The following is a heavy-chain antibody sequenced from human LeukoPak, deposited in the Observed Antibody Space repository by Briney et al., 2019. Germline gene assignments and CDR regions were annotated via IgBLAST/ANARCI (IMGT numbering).Heavy chain of an antibody. CDR3: ARYYYDSSGYAIYYYYMDV. D-gene: IGHD3-22*01. Sequence: SETLSLTCTVSGGSISSSSYYWGWIRQPPGKGLEWIGSIYYSGSTYYNPSLKSRVTISVDTSKNQFSLKLSSVTAADTAVYYCARYYYDSSGYAIYYYYMDVWGKGTTVTISS. CDR1: GGSISSSSYY. CDR2: IYYSGST. V-gene: IGHV4-39*01. J-gene: IGHJ6*03.